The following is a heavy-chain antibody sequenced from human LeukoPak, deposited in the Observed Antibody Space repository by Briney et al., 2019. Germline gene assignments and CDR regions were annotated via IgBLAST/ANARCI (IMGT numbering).Heavy chain of an antibody. V-gene: IGHV4-34*01. Sequence: SETLSLTCAVYGGSFSGYYWSWIRQPPGKGLEWIGEINHSESTNYNPPLKSRVTISVDTSKNQFSLKLSSVTTADTAVYYCAARVYDFWSGYYFDYWGQGTLVTVSS. CDR3: AARVYDFWSGYYFDY. CDR1: GGSFSGYY. D-gene: IGHD3-3*01. J-gene: IGHJ4*02. CDR2: INHSEST.